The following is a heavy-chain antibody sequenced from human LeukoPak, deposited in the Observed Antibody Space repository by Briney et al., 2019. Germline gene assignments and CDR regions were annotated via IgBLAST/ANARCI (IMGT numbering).Heavy chain of an antibody. CDR3: AKGSRASRPYYFDF. Sequence: GGSLRLSCAASGFTFDNYAMSWVRQAPGKGLEWISAITHNGDDSYHADSVKGRFTISRDNSKNTLNLQMNSLRVEGSAVYYCAKGSRASRPYYFDFWGQGTLVTVSS. J-gene: IGHJ4*02. V-gene: IGHV3-23*01. CDR2: ITHNGDDS. CDR1: GFTFDNYA. D-gene: IGHD1-26*01.